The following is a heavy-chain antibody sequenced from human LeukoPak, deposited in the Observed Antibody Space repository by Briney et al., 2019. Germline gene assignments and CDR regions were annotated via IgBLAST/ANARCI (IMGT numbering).Heavy chain of an antibody. J-gene: IGHJ2*01. CDR2: IYTSGST. CDR1: GGSISSGSYY. CDR3: ARLTENYDILTGSPHWYFDL. Sequence: SETLSLTCTVSGGSISSGSYYWSWIRQPAGKGLEWIGRIYTSGSTNYNPSLKSRVTISVDTSKNQFSLKLSSVTAADTAVYYCARLTENYDILTGSPHWYFDLWGRGILVTVSS. D-gene: IGHD3-9*01. V-gene: IGHV4-61*02.